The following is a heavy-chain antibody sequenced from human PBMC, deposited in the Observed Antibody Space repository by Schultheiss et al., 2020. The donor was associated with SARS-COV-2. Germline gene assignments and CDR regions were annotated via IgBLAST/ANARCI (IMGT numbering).Heavy chain of an antibody. J-gene: IGHJ5*01. CDR3: ARGSVLLWFGS. CDR2: INHSGST. D-gene: IGHD3-10*01. V-gene: IGHV4-34*01. Sequence: GSLRLSCAASGFTFSSYAMHWVRQAPGKGLEWIGEINHSGSTNYNPSLKSRVTISVDTSKNQFSLKLSSVTAADTAVYYCARGSVLLWFGSWGQGTLVTVSS. CDR1: GFTFSSYA.